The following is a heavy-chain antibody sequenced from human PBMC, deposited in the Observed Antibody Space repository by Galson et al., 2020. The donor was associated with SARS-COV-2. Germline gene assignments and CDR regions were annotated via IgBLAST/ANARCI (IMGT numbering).Heavy chain of an antibody. Sequence: GESLKISCAGSGFIFSSYGMHWVRQAPGKGLEWVAVISYDGSKKYYGDSVKGRFTISRDNSKNTVYLQMNSLRSEDTAMYYCAKVSGAFEGVIVPGDYFDYWGQGTLVTVSS. CDR1: GFIFSSYG. CDR2: ISYDGSKK. V-gene: IGHV3-30*18. J-gene: IGHJ4*02. D-gene: IGHD3-16*02. CDR3: AKVSGAFEGVIVPGDYFDY.